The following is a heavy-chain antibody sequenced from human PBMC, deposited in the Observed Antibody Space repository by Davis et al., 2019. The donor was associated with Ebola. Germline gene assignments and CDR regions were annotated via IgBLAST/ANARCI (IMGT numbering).Heavy chain of an antibody. Sequence: GESLKISCAASGFTFSNAWMNWVRQAPGKGLEWVSYISSSSSTIYYADSVKGRFTISRDNAKNSLYLQMNSLRDEDTAVYYCARVGIAGEYWGQGTLVTVSS. J-gene: IGHJ4*02. V-gene: IGHV3-48*02. CDR2: ISSSSSTI. D-gene: IGHD2-2*03. CDR3: ARVGIAGEY. CDR1: GFTFSNAW.